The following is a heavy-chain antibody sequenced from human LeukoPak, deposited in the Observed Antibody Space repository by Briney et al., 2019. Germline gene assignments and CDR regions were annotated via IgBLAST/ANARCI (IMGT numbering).Heavy chain of an antibody. V-gene: IGHV3-21*01. CDR2: ISSSSSYI. CDR3: ARVSGTSGPPTGFDP. D-gene: IGHD2-2*01. J-gene: IGHJ5*02. CDR1: GFTFSSYS. Sequence: GGSLRLSCAASGFTFSSYSMNWVRQAPGKGLEWVSSISSSSSYIYYADSVKGRFTISRDNAKNSLYLQMDSLRAEDTAVYHCARVSGTSGPPTGFDPWGQGTLVTVSS.